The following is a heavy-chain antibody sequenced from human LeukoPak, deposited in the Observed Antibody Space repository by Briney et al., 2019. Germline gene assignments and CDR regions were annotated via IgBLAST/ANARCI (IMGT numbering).Heavy chain of an antibody. CDR2: INPSGGST. CDR3: ARGTTKGATGYYYYGMDV. J-gene: IGHJ6*02. D-gene: IGHD5-12*01. V-gene: IGHV1-46*01. CDR1: GYTFTSYY. Sequence: GAAVKVSCKASGYTFTSYYMHWVRQAPGQGLEWMGIINPSGGSTSYAQKFQGRVTVTRDTSTSTVFMEMSSLRSEDTAVYYCARGTTKGATGYYYYGMDVWGQGTTVTVSS.